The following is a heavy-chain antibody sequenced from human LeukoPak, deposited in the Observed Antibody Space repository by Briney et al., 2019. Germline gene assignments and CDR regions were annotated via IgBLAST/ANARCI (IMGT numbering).Heavy chain of an antibody. CDR2: ISAYNGNT. CDR1: GYTFTSYG. J-gene: IGHJ4*02. CDR3: ARQPITFGGVIVYYFDY. Sequence: ASVKVSCKASGYTFTSYGISWVRQAPGQGLEWMGWISAYNGNTNSAQNLQGRVTMTKDTSTSTAYMELRSLRSDDTAVYYCARQPITFGGVIVYYFDYWGQGTLVTVSS. D-gene: IGHD3-16*02. V-gene: IGHV1-18*01.